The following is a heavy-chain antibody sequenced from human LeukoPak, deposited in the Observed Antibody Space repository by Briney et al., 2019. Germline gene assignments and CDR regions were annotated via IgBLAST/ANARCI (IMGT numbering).Heavy chain of an antibody. CDR1: GFTFGDYA. J-gene: IGHJ6*02. D-gene: IGHD4-17*01. V-gene: IGHV3-30*04. CDR2: ISYDGSNK. Sequence: GRSLRLSCTASGFTFGDYAMSWVRQAPGKGLEWVAVISYDGSNKYYADSVKGRFTISRDNSKNTLYLQMNSLRGEDTAVYYCAKDYGDYTVNYHYYGMDVWGQGTTVTVSS. CDR3: AKDYGDYTVNYHYYGMDV.